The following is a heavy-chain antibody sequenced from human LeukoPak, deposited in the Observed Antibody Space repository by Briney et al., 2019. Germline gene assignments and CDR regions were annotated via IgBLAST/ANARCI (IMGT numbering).Heavy chain of an antibody. CDR1: GLIFNNYA. CDR2: ISGGGGLT. J-gene: IGHJ3*02. V-gene: IGHV3-23*01. D-gene: IGHD4-23*01. CDR3: AKDPNGDYVGAFDM. Sequence: PGGCLRLSCAASGLIFNNYAMTWVRQAPGKGLEWVSSISGGGGLTYYADSVRGRFTVSRDNSKDTLYLQMNGLRAEDTAVYYCAKDPNGDYVGAFDMWGQGTMVTVSS.